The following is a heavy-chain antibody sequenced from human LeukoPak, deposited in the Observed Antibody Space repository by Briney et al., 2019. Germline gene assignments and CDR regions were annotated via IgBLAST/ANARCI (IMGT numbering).Heavy chain of an antibody. CDR3: TRGPDDYGDYGGENWFNP. CDR2: IYNSGST. Sequence: KPSETLSLTCTVSGGSISSYYWSWIRQPPGKGLEWIGYIYNSGSTNYNPSLKSRVTISVHTSKNQFSLELSSVTAADTAVYYCTRGPDDYGDYGGENWFNPWGQGTLVTVSS. V-gene: IGHV4-59*01. CDR1: GGSISSYY. J-gene: IGHJ5*02. D-gene: IGHD4-17*01.